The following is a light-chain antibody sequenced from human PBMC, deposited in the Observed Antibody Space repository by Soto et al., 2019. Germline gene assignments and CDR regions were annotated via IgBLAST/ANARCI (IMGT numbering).Light chain of an antibody. V-gene: IGKV1-5*03. CDR1: QSISSW. CDR3: QHYNGRSFT. Sequence: DIQMTQSPSTLSASVGDRVTITCRSSQSISSWLAWYQQKPGKAPKVLIYRASALESGVPSRFSGSGSGTDFTLTISSLQPDDVGTYYCQHYNGRSFTFGHGTKLEIK. J-gene: IGKJ2*01. CDR2: RAS.